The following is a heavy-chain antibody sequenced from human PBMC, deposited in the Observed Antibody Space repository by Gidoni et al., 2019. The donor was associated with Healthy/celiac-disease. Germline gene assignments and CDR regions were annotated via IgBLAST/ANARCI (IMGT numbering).Heavy chain of an antibody. D-gene: IGHD3-10*01. CDR3: ARGSGAFYYYMDV. Sequence: QVQLVESGGGVVQPGRSLRLSCAASGFTFSSDGMHWVRQAPGKGLEWVAVIWYDGSNKFYADSVKGRFTISRVNSKNTLYLQMNSLRAEDTAVYYCARGSGAFYYYMDVWGKGTTVTVSS. CDR1: GFTFSSDG. CDR2: IWYDGSNK. J-gene: IGHJ6*03. V-gene: IGHV3-33*01.